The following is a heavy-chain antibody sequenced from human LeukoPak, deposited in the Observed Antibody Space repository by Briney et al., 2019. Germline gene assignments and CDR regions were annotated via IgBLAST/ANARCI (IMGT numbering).Heavy chain of an antibody. CDR2: ISSSSSYI. J-gene: IGHJ4*02. Sequence: GGSLRLSCAASGFTFSSYSMNRVRQAPGKGLEWVSSISSSSSYIYYEASVKGRFTISRDNAKNSLYLQMNSLRAEDTAVYYCARDRGYYDSSGYYLFDYWGRGTLVTVSS. V-gene: IGHV3-21*01. CDR1: GFTFSSYS. CDR3: ARDRGYYDSSGYYLFDY. D-gene: IGHD3-22*01.